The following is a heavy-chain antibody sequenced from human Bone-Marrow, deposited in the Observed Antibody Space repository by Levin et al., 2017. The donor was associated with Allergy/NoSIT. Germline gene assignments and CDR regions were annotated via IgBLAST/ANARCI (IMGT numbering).Heavy chain of an antibody. CDR2: IFVGGIT. Sequence: TPSETLSLTCSVSGGSISNGYHYWTWIRQPPGKGLEWIGYIFVGGITNYNPSLGSRVSISVDTSKNQFSLHLSSVTAADTAVYFCATVVPTATRHWFDPWGQGIRVTVSS. D-gene: IGHD2-15*01. V-gene: IGHV4-30-4*01. J-gene: IGHJ5*02. CDR1: GGSISNGYHY. CDR3: ATVVPTATRHWFDP.